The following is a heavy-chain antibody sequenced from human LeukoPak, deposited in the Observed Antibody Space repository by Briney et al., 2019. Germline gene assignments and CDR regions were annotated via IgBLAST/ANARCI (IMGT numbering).Heavy chain of an antibody. CDR1: GFTVSSNY. CDR3: ARANYYGSGSYNDY. J-gene: IGHJ4*02. V-gene: IGHV3-53*01. CDR2: IYSGGST. Sequence: GGSLRLSCAASGFTVSSNYMSWVRQAPGKGLEWVSVIYSGGSTYYADSVKGRFTVSRDNSKNTLYLQMNSLRAEDTAVYYCARANYYGSGSYNDYWGQGTLVTVSS. D-gene: IGHD3-10*01.